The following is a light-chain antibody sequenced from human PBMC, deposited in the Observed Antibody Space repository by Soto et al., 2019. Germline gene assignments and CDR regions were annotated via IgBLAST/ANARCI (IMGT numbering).Light chain of an antibody. CDR1: SSDVGGYNY. CDR2: DVS. CDR3: RSYSSSSTLI. V-gene: IGLV2-14*01. J-gene: IGLJ2*01. Sequence: QSALTKPASGSGSPGQSITLSCTGTSSDVGGYNYVSWYQQHPGKDHKLMIYDVSNRPSGVSNRFSGSKSGNTASLTISGLQDEDEADYYCRSYSSSSTLIYGGGTKLTVL.